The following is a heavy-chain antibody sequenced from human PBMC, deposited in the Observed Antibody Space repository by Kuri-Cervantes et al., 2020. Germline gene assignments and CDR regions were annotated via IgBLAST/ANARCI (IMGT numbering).Heavy chain of an antibody. CDR1: GDSVSSNSTA. Sequence: LRLSCAISGDSVSSNSTAWNWIRQSPSRGLEWLGRTYYRSKWYNDYAVSVKSRITINPDTSKNQFSLQLNSVTPEDTAVYYCARGSSSSWFYYYYGMDVWGQGTTVTVSS. D-gene: IGHD6-13*01. V-gene: IGHV6-1*01. J-gene: IGHJ6*02. CDR2: TYYRSKWYN. CDR3: ARGSSSSWFYYYYGMDV.